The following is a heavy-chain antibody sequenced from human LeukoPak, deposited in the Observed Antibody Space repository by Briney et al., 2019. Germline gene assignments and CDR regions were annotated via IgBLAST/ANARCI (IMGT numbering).Heavy chain of an antibody. CDR3: ARGLLGYCSGGSCYLSDP. J-gene: IGHJ5*02. V-gene: IGHV3-33*01. CDR2: IWYDGSNK. Sequence: GGSLRLSCAASGFTFSSYGMPWVRQAPGKGLEWVAVIWYDGSNKYYADSVKGRFTISRDNSKNTLYLQMNSLRAEDTAVYYCARGLLGYCSGGSCYLSDPWGQGTLVTVSS. D-gene: IGHD2-15*01. CDR1: GFTFSSYG.